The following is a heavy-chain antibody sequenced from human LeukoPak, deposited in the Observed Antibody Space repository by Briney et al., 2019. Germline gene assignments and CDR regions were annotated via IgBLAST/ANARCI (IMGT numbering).Heavy chain of an antibody. D-gene: IGHD3-22*01. CDR2: INPNSGGT. J-gene: IGHJ5*02. V-gene: IGHV1-2*02. CDR1: GYTFTGYY. Sequence: ASVKVSCKASGYTFTGYYMHWVRQAPGQGLEWRGWINPNSGGTNYAQKFQGRVTMTRDTSISTAYMELSRLRSDDTAVYYCARDYYDSSGPPRFDPWGQGTLVTVSP. CDR3: ARDYYDSSGPPRFDP.